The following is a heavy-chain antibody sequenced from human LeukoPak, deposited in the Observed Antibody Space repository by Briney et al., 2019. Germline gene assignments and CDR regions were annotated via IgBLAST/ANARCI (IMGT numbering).Heavy chain of an antibody. Sequence: ASVKVSCRASGYTFTSYDINWVPQASGQGLEWMGWKNPHSCSPAYAQKFEGRVTMTRNTSISTPYMELSSLRSEDTAVYYCARGQTYYDFWSGYSPGAFDIWGQGTMVTVSS. J-gene: IGHJ3*02. CDR2: KNPHSCSP. V-gene: IGHV1-8*01. CDR3: ARGQTYYDFWSGYSPGAFDI. CDR1: GYTFTSYD. D-gene: IGHD3-3*01.